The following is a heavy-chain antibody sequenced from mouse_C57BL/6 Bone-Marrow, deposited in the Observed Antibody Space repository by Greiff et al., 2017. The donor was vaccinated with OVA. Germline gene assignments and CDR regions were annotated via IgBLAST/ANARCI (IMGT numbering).Heavy chain of an antibody. CDR2: IYPGSGNT. CDR1: GYTFTDHY. V-gene: IGHV1-76*01. D-gene: IGHD2-3*01. CDR3: ARDDGYFFEY. J-gene: IGHJ2*01. Sequence: VQLQQSGAEVVRPGASVKLSCKASGYTFTDHYINWVKQRPGQGLEWIARIYPGSGNTYYNEKFKGKATLTAEKSSNTAYMQLSSLTSEDSAVYVCARDDGYFFEYWGQGTTLTGSS.